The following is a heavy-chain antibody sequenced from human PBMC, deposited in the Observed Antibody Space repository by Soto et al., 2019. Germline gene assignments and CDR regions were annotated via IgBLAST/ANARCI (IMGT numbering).Heavy chain of an antibody. CDR1: GGTFSSYA. V-gene: IGHV1-69*01. CDR2: IIPIFGTA. CDR3: ARDWARYGSGSYSRRPNYYYYGMDV. D-gene: IGHD3-10*01. Sequence: QVQLVQSGAEVKKPGSSVKVSCKASGGTFSSYAISWVRQAPGQGLEWMGGIIPIFGTANYAQKFQGRVTITADESTSTAYMELSSLRSEDTAVYYCARDWARYGSGSYSRRPNYYYYGMDVWGQGTTVTVSS. J-gene: IGHJ6*02.